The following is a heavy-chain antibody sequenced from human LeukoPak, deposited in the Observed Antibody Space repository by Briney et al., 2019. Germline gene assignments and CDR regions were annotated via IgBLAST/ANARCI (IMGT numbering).Heavy chain of an antibody. J-gene: IGHJ3*02. V-gene: IGHV3-7*01. D-gene: IGHD2-21*02. CDR1: GFTFSSYW. CDR3: AREGYCGGDCYLTDDAFDI. CDR2: IKQDGSEK. Sequence: GGSLRLSCAASGFTFSSYWMSWVRQAPGKGLEWVANIKQDGSEKYYVDSVKGRSTISRDNAKNSLYLQMNSLRAEDTAVYYCAREGYCGGDCYLTDDAFDIWGQGTMVTVPS.